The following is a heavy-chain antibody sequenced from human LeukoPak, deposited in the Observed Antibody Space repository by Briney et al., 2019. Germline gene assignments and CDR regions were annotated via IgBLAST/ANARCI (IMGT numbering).Heavy chain of an antibody. CDR2: ISGSGGST. CDR1: GFTFSTYA. Sequence: PGGSLRLSCAASGFTFSTYAMSWVRQAPGKGLAWVSTISGSGGSTYYADPVKGRFTISRDNSENTVYLQMNSLRAEDTAVYYCAKAGDIYYFDFWGQGTLVTVSS. J-gene: IGHJ4*02. D-gene: IGHD5-12*01. CDR3: AKAGDIYYFDF. V-gene: IGHV3-23*01.